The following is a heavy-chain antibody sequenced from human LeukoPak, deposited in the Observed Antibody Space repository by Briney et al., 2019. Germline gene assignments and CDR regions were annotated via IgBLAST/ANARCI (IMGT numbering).Heavy chain of an antibody. CDR2: IRDSGSST. D-gene: IGHD1-26*01. CDR1: GFTFSSYA. Sequence: GGALRLSCAASGFTFSSYAMSWVRQAPGKGLEWVSAIRDSGSSTHYADSVKGRFTTSGDNSKNTLFLQMNSLRAEDTAIYYCAKYGPQDSGSSHFDYWGQGALVTVSS. V-gene: IGHV3-23*01. J-gene: IGHJ4*02. CDR3: AKYGPQDSGSSHFDY.